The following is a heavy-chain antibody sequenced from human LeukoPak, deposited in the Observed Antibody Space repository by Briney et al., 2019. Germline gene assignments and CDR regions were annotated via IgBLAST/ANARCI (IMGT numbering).Heavy chain of an antibody. CDR1: GFTFSGYW. V-gene: IGHV3-7*01. CDR3: ARGYEWFDP. Sequence: GGSLRLSRAASGFTFSGYWMSWVRQAPGKGLEWVANIKQDGSEKYYVDSVKGRFTISRDNAKNSLYLQMNSLRAEDTAVYYCARGYEWFDPWGQGTLVTVSS. CDR2: IKQDGSEK. D-gene: IGHD3-3*01. J-gene: IGHJ5*02.